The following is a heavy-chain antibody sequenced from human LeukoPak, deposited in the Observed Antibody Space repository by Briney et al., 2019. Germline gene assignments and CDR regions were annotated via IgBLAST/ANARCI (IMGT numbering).Heavy chain of an antibody. CDR3: AREGSSVLAGLDY. CDR2: IKQDGSEK. J-gene: IGHJ4*02. CDR1: GFTFSSYW. V-gene: IGHV3-7*01. Sequence: PGGSLRLSCAASGFTFSSYWMSWVRQAPGKGLEWVANIKQDGSEKYYVDSVKGRLTISRDNAKDSLYLQMNSLRAEDTAAYYCAREGSSVLAGLDYWGQGTLVTVSS. D-gene: IGHD6-6*01.